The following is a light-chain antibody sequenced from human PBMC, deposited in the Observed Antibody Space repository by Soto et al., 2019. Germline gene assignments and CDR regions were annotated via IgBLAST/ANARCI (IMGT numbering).Light chain of an antibody. V-gene: IGKV3-11*01. Sequence: EIVLTQSPATLSLSPGERATLSCRASQSVSTYLAWYQQKPGQAPRLLIYDASNRATGSPARFSGSGSGTAFTLTISSLEPEDFAVYYCQQRSNWPITFGQGTRLEI. CDR2: DAS. J-gene: IGKJ5*01. CDR3: QQRSNWPIT. CDR1: QSVSTY.